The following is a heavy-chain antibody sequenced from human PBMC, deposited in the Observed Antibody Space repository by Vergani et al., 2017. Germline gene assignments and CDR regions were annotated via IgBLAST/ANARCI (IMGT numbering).Heavy chain of an antibody. Sequence: QVQLVQSGAEVKKPGASVKVSCKASGYTFTSYGISWVRQAPGQGLEWMGWISAYNGNTNYAQKLQGRVTMTTDTSTSKAYMELRSLRSDDTAVYYCARVTRGYSYGDDAFDIWGQGTMVTVSS. CDR3: ARVTRGYSYGDDAFDI. V-gene: IGHV1-18*01. CDR2: ISAYNGNT. D-gene: IGHD5-18*01. J-gene: IGHJ3*02. CDR1: GYTFTSYG.